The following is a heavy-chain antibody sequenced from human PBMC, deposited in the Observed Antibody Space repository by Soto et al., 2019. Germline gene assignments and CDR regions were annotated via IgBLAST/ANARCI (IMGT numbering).Heavy chain of an antibody. J-gene: IGHJ3*02. D-gene: IGHD6-19*01. CDR2: IDPSDSDT. CDR1: GYSFTSYW. Sequence: KVSCKASGYSFTSYWISWVRQMPGKGLEWMGRIDPSDSDTNYSPSFQGHVNISADKSISTAYLQWSSLKASDTAMYYCARHFIVSGVAVSLIWVQGTIVPVSS. CDR3: ARHFIVSGVAVSLI. V-gene: IGHV5-10-1*01.